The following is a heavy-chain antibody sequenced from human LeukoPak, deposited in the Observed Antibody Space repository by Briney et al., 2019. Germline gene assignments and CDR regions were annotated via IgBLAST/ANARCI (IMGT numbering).Heavy chain of an antibody. CDR1: GGSISSSSFY. CDR2: IYYSGST. Sequence: SETLSLTCTVSGGSISSSSFYWGWIRQPPGKGLEWIGSIYYSGSTYYNPSLKSRVTISVDTSKNQFSLKLSSVTAADTAVYYCARDREPDYYYYMDVWGKGTTVTVSS. CDR3: ARDREPDYYYYMDV. V-gene: IGHV4-39*07. J-gene: IGHJ6*03. D-gene: IGHD1-14*01.